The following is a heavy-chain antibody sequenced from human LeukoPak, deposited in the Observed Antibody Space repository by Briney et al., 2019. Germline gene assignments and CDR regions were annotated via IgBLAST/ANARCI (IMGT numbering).Heavy chain of an antibody. CDR1: DASMSSHY. Sequence: SETLSLTCTVSDASMSSHYWIWVRQPPGRGLEWIGYVFSTGDTTYSPSLKSRVTISVDMSENQFSLKLNSVTAADKAVYYCARGVYNYYYMDVWGRGATVTVSS. CDR3: ARGVYNYYYMDV. J-gene: IGHJ6*03. V-gene: IGHV4-59*11. CDR2: VFSTGDT.